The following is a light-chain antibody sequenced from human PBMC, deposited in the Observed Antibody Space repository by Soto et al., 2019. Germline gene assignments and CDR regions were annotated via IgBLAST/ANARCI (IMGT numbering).Light chain of an antibody. CDR2: DAS. CDR1: QSVGST. J-gene: IGKJ1*01. Sequence: EIVMTQSPATLSVSPGERATLSCRASQSVGSTLAWYQQKVGQAPRLLIYDASGRATGIPARFSGSGSGTEFTLTISSLQTEDFAVYYCQQYNDWPETFGQGTKVEIK. CDR3: QQYNDWPET. V-gene: IGKV3-15*01.